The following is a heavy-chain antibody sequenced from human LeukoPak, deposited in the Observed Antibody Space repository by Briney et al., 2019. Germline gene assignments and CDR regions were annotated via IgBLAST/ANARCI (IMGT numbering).Heavy chain of an antibody. V-gene: IGHV4-39*01. D-gene: IGHD5-24*01. CDR3: ARQTVGRWLQLTRLYYFDY. Sequence: GSLRLSCAASGFTFNTYNVNWIRQPPGKGLEWIGSIYYSGSTYYNPSLKSRVTISVDTSKNQFSLKLSSVTAADTAVFYCARQTVGRWLQLTRLYYFDYWGQGTLVTVSS. J-gene: IGHJ4*02. CDR2: IYYSGST. CDR1: GFTFNTYN.